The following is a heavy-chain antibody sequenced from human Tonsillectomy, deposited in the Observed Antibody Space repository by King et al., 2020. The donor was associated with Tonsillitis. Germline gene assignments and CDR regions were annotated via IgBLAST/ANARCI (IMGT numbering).Heavy chain of an antibody. J-gene: IGHJ4*02. CDR3: ARAVGTVAEDHFDY. V-gene: IGHV4-39*01. CDR1: GGSISSSSYY. Sequence: QLQESGPGLVKPSETLSLTCTVSGGSISSSSYYWGWIRQPPGKGLEWIGSIYYSGSTYYNPSLKSRVTISVDTSKNQFSLKLSSVTAADTAVYYCARAVGTVAEDHFDYWGQGTLVTVSS. CDR2: IYYSGST. D-gene: IGHD4-23*01.